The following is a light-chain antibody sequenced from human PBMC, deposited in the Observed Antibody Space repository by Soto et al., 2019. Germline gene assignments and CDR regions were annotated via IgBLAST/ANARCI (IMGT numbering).Light chain of an antibody. Sequence: QSVLTQPPSASGSRGQSVTMSCTGTSSDVGGYNYVSWYQQHPGKAPKLMIYEVSKRPSGVPDRFSGSKSGNTASLTVSGLQAEDEADYYCSSYAGSNNFGVFGTGTKVTVL. CDR1: SSDVGGYNY. CDR2: EVS. V-gene: IGLV2-8*01. J-gene: IGLJ1*01. CDR3: SSYAGSNNFGV.